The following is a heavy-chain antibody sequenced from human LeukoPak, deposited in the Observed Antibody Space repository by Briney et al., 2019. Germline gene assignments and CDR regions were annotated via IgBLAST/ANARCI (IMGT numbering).Heavy chain of an antibody. CDR3: ASIGSGWDDFDY. V-gene: IGHV4-30-4*01. Sequence: PSETLSLTCTVSGGSISSGDYYWSWIRQPPGKGLEWIGYIYYSGSTYYNPSLKSRVTISVDTSKNQSSLKLSSVTAADTAVYYCASIGSGWDDFDYWGQGTLVTVSS. CDR2: IYYSGST. CDR1: GGSISSGDYY. D-gene: IGHD6-19*01. J-gene: IGHJ4*02.